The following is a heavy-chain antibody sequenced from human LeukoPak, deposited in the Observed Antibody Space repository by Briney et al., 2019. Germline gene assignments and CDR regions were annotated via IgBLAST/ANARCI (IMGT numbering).Heavy chain of an antibody. CDR3: ANWGQYCGGDCYSGRYYYYGMDV. CDR1: GFTFSSYA. Sequence: PGGSLRLSCAASGFTFSSYAMSWVRQAPGKGLEWVSAISGSGGSTYCADSVKGRFTISRDNSKTTLYLHMNSPRAEETAVYYCANWGQYCGGDCYSGRYYYYGMDVWGQGTTVTVS. J-gene: IGHJ6*02. V-gene: IGHV3-23*01. D-gene: IGHD2-21*02. CDR2: ISGSGGST.